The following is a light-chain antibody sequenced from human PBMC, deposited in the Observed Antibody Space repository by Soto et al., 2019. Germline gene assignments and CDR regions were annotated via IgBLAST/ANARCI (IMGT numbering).Light chain of an antibody. V-gene: IGKV3-15*01. CDR3: EQYYYWPLT. CDR1: QSLGNN. J-gene: IGKJ4*01. Sequence: EVVMTQSPATLSVSLGEGATLSCGASQSLGNNLAWYQQKPGQAPRLLIYDASTRATGIPARFSGRGSGTDFTLTISSLQSEDVAVYFCEQYYYWPLTFGGGTKVDIK. CDR2: DAS.